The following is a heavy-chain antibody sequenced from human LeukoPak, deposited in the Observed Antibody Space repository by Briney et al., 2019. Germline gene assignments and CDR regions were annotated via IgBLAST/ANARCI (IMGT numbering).Heavy chain of an antibody. CDR3: ARAGPTNLKDRPFDY. Sequence: ASVKVSCKASGYTFTSYYMHWVRQAPGQGLEWMGWISAYNGNTNYAQKLQGRVTMTTDTSTSTAYMELRSLRSDDTAVYYCARAGPTNLKDRPFDYWGQGTLVTVSS. V-gene: IGHV1-18*04. CDR2: ISAYNGNT. CDR1: GYTFTSYY. D-gene: IGHD6-6*01. J-gene: IGHJ4*02.